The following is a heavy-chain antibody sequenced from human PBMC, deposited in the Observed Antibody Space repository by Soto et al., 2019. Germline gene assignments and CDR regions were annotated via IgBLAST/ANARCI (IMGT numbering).Heavy chain of an antibody. J-gene: IGHJ6*02. CDR1: GGSISSSNW. CDR3: ARDRSGSRMAGDV. V-gene: IGHV4-4*02. D-gene: IGHD1-26*01. Sequence: QVQLQESGPGLVKPSGTLSLTCAVSGGSISSSNWWSWVRQPPGKGLEWIGEIYHSVSTNYNPSLKSRVTISVDQSKNQFSLKLSSVTAADPAVYYCARDRSGSRMAGDVWGQGTTVTVSS. CDR2: IYHSVST.